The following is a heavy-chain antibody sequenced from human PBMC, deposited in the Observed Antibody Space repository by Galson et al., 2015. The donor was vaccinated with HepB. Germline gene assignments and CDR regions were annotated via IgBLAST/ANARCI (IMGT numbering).Heavy chain of an antibody. V-gene: IGHV3-66*01. CDR3: TTVDLSFGYGDEVD. Sequence: RLSCAASGFTVSRYYMSWVRQAPGKGLEWVSVYYSGGSTYYADFVKDRFIISRDNSKNTVDLQMNGLRGEDTAMYFCTTVDLSFGYGDEVDWGQGTLVTVSS. D-gene: IGHD4-17*01. CDR1: GFTVSRYY. J-gene: IGHJ4*02. CDR2: YYSGGST.